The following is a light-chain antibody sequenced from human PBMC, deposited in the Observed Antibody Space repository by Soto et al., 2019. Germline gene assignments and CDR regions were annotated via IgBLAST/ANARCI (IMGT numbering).Light chain of an antibody. J-gene: IGLJ2*01. Sequence: QSVLTQPASVSGSPGQSITISCSGTSSDVGGYNYVSWYQQHPGKAPKLLIYDVTNRPSGVSNRFSGSKFGNTASLTISGLQAEAEGDYYCSSYTTTTTVVAFGGGTKVTVL. V-gene: IGLV2-14*03. CDR2: DVT. CDR1: SSDVGGYNY. CDR3: SSYTTTTTVVA.